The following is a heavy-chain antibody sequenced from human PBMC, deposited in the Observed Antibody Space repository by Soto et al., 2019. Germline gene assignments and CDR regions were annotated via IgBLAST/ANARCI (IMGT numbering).Heavy chain of an antibody. V-gene: IGHV3-74*01. CDR3: ARETPSYYYDSSGYYDY. CDR2: INSDGSST. Sequence: PGGSLRLSCAASGFTFSSYWMHWVRQAPGKGLVWVSRINSDGSSTSYADSVKGRFTISRDNAKNTLYLQMNSLRAEDTAVYYCARETPSYYYDSSGYYDYWGQGTLVTVSS. CDR1: GFTFSSYW. J-gene: IGHJ4*02. D-gene: IGHD3-22*01.